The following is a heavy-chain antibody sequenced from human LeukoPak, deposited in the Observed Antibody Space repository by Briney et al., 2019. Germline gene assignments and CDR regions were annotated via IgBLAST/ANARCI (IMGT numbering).Heavy chain of an antibody. V-gene: IGHV3-11*01. CDR3: ARGVPYYEILTGYYS. CDR2: ISSSGFTI. D-gene: IGHD3-9*01. J-gene: IGHJ4*02. Sequence: GGSLRLSCAVSGFTFSDYYMSWIRQAPGKGLEWVSYISSSGFTIYYTDSVKGRFTISRDNAENSLYLQMNSLRVEDTAVYYCARGVPYYEILTGYYSWGQGTLVTVSS. CDR1: GFTFSDYY.